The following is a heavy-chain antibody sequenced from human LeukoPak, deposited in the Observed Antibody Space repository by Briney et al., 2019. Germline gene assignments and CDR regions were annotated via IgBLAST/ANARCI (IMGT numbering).Heavy chain of an antibody. J-gene: IGHJ5*02. CDR3: ARVGPSSSWYYNWFDP. D-gene: IGHD6-13*01. V-gene: IGHV4-59*01. CDR2: IYYSGST. CDR1: GGSISSYY. Sequence: PSETLSLTCTVSGGSISSYYWSWIRQPPGKGLEWIGDIYYSGSTNYNPSLKSRVTISVDTSKNQFSLKLSSVTAADTAVYYCARVGPSSSWYYNWFDPWGQGTLVTVSS.